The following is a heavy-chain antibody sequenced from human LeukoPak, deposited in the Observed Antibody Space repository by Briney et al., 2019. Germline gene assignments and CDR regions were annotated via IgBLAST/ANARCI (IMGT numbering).Heavy chain of an antibody. D-gene: IGHD3-16*01. CDR2: IYPGDSDT. CDR3: ARGARAVFYYMDV. Sequence: PGESLKISCKGSGYSFTSYWIGWVRQMPGKGLEWMGIIYPGDSDTRYSPSFQGQVTISADKSISTAYLQWSSLEASDTAMYYCARGARAVFYYMDVWGKGTTVTVSS. J-gene: IGHJ6*03. CDR1: GYSFTSYW. V-gene: IGHV5-51*01.